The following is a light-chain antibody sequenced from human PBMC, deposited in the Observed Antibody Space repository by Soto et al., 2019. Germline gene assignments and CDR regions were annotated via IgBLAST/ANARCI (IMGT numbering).Light chain of an antibody. Sequence: QSVLTQPPSAAGSPGQSVTISCTGTSSDVGGYSYVSWYHHHPGTAPRLTIYEVSKRPSGVPDRFSGSKSGNTASLTVSGLQAEDEADYYCSSYAGSNNVIFGGGTKVTVL. V-gene: IGLV2-8*01. J-gene: IGLJ2*01. CDR3: SSYAGSNNVI. CDR1: SSDVGGYSY. CDR2: EVS.